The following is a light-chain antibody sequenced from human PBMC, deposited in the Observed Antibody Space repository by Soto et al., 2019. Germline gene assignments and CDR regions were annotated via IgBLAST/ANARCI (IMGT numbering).Light chain of an antibody. Sequence: QSALTQPPSESGSPGQSVTISCTGTSSDVGGYDYVSWYQQHPGKAPKLLIYDVTKRPSGVPDRFSGSKSGNTASLTISGLQAEDDADFFCCSYGGSFPYVFGTGSKLTVL. CDR3: CSYGGSFPYV. J-gene: IGLJ1*01. CDR2: DVT. CDR1: SSDVGGYDY. V-gene: IGLV2-11*01.